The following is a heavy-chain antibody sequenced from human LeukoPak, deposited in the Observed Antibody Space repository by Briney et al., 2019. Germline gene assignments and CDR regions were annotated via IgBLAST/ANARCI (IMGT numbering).Heavy chain of an antibody. CDR2: ISGRDGST. CDR3: AKGGEEVVVPLTPFDY. V-gene: IGHV3-23*01. D-gene: IGHD2-2*01. Sequence: PGGSLRLSCAASGFSFSSYAMSWVRQAPGKGLEWVSNISGRDGSTYYADSVKGRFTISRDNSKNTLYLQMNSLRAEDTAVYYCAKGGEEVVVPLTPFDYWGQGTLVTVSS. J-gene: IGHJ4*02. CDR1: GFSFSSYA.